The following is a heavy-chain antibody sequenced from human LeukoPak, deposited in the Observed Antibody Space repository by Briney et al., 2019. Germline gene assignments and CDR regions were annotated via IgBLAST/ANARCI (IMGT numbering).Heavy chain of an antibody. D-gene: IGHD6-6*01. Sequence: AGRSLRLXCAASGFTFSSYAMSWVRQAPGKGLEWVSAIGGSGGSTYYADSVKGRFTISRDNSKNTLYLQMNSLRAEDTAVYYCAKFFRYRIAASDYFDYWGQGTLVTVSS. V-gene: IGHV3-23*01. CDR3: AKFFRYRIAASDYFDY. J-gene: IGHJ4*02. CDR1: GFTFSSYA. CDR2: IGGSGGST.